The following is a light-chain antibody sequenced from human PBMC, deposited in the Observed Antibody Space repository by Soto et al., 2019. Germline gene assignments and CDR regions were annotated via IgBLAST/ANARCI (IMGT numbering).Light chain of an antibody. Sequence: EIVLTQSPGTLTLSPGDRGTLSCRASQSVSNSYLAWYQQKPGQAPRLLIYGACSRATGIPDRFSGSGSATDFTLTISRLEPEDFAVYYCQQYGSSPWTFGQGTKVDI. V-gene: IGKV3-20*01. CDR2: GAC. CDR1: QSVSNSY. J-gene: IGKJ1*01. CDR3: QQYGSSPWT.